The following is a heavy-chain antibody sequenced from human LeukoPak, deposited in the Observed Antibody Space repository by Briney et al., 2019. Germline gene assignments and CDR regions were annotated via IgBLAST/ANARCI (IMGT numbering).Heavy chain of an antibody. J-gene: IGHJ4*02. Sequence: GASVKVSCKASGYTFTGYGISWVRQAPGQGLEWMGWISAYNGNTNYAQKLQGRVTMTTDTSTSTAYMELRSLRSDDTAVYYCARETYCSSTSCYDYWGQGTLVTVSS. CDR2: ISAYNGNT. D-gene: IGHD2-2*01. CDR3: ARETYCSSTSCYDY. V-gene: IGHV1-18*01. CDR1: GYTFTGYG.